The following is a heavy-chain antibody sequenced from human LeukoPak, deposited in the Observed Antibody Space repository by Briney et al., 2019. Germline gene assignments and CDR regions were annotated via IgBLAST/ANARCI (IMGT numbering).Heavy chain of an antibody. Sequence: PSETLSLTCAVYGGSLSAYNWSWIRQPPGEGLGWIGEITHSGSTTYKASLKSRVTISVDTSKNQFSLKLNSVTAADTAVYYCARGGRNISPIFGTHKSNWFDPWGQGTLVTVSS. CDR2: ITHSGST. V-gene: IGHV4-34*01. CDR3: ARGGRNISPIFGTHKSNWFDP. CDR1: GGSLSAYN. D-gene: IGHD3-3*01. J-gene: IGHJ5*02.